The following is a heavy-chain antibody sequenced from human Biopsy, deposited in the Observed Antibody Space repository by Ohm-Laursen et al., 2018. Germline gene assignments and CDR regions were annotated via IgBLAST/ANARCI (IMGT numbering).Heavy chain of an antibody. CDR1: GGSISSYY. Sequence: SQTLSLTCPVSGGSISSYYWNWIRQPPRQGLEWIGYIYYSGTTDYSPSLKSRVTISIDKSKNQFFLKLSSVTAEDTAVYYCARDDAVTVIRGLYYWGQGALVTVSS. CDR3: ARDDAVTVIRGLYY. D-gene: IGHD2-21*02. CDR2: IYYSGTT. V-gene: IGHV4-59*01. J-gene: IGHJ4*02.